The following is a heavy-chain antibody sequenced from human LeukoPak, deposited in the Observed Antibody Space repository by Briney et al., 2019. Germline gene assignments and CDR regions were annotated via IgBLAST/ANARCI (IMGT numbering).Heavy chain of an antibody. V-gene: IGHV3-23*01. D-gene: IGHD1-1*01. Sequence: GGSLRLSCAASGFTFSSYGMSWVRQAPGKGREGVSASSGSGCCTYFADSVKGRFTISRAHSKNTLYLQMNRLRAEDTAVYYCAKVPLERRIVGRYYFDYWGQGTLVTVSS. CDR2: SSGSGCCT. CDR1: GFTFSSYG. CDR3: AKVPLERRIVGRYYFDY. J-gene: IGHJ4*02.